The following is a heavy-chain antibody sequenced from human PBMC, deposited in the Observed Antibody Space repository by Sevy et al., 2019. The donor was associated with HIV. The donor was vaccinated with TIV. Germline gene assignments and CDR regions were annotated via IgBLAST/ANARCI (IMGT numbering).Heavy chain of an antibody. CDR3: AKGPLWFGESSFDY. V-gene: IGHV3-23*01. Sequence: GGSLRLSCAASGFTFSSYAMSWVRQAPGKGLEWVSAISGSGGSTYYADSVKGRFTISRDNPKNTLYLQMNSLRAEDTAVYYCAKGPLWFGESSFDYWGQGTLVTVSS. J-gene: IGHJ4*02. CDR1: GFTFSSYA. CDR2: ISGSGGST. D-gene: IGHD3-10*01.